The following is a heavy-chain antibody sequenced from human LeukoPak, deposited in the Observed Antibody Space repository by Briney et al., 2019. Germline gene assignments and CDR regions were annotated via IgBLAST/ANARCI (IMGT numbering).Heavy chain of an antibody. V-gene: IGHV4-34*01. CDR1: GGSFSGYY. CDR2: INHSGST. Sequence: SETLSLTCAVYGGSFSGYYWSWVRQPPGKGLEWIGEINHSGSTNYNPSLTSRVTISVDTSKNQFSLKLSSVTAADTAVYYCARHFYGSGSYVDYWGQGTLVTVSS. D-gene: IGHD3-10*01. J-gene: IGHJ4*02. CDR3: ARHFYGSGSYVDY.